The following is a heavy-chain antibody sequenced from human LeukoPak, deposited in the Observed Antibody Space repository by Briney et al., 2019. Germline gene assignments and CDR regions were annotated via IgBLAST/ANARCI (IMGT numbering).Heavy chain of an antibody. CDR3: ARYARVGATRPLNWFDP. CDR2: ISGSGGST. D-gene: IGHD1-26*01. J-gene: IGHJ5*02. V-gene: IGHV3-23*01. Sequence: PGGSLRLSCAASGFTFSSYAMSWVRQAPGKGLEWVSAISGSGGSTYYADSVKGRFTISRDNAKNSLYLQMNSLRAEDTAVYYCARYARVGATRPLNWFDPWGQGTLVTVSS. CDR1: GFTFSSYA.